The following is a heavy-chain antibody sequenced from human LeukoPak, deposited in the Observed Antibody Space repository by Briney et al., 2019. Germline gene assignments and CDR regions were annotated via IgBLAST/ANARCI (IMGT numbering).Heavy chain of an antibody. D-gene: IGHD3-10*01. CDR3: AKDAVAPGSGGDYFDY. V-gene: IGHV3-23*01. J-gene: IGHJ4*02. Sequence: PGGSLRLSCAASGFTFSSNAMSWVRQAPGKGLEGVSVITGNGGRTYYADSVKGRFTISRDNSKNTLSLQMNSLRADDTAVYYCAKDAVAPGSGGDYFDYWGQGTLVTVSS. CDR2: ITGNGGRT. CDR1: GFTFSSNA.